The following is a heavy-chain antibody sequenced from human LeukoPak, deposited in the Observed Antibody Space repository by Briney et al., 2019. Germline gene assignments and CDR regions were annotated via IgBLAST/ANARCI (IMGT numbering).Heavy chain of an antibody. J-gene: IGHJ2*01. V-gene: IGHV4-59*08. CDR1: GGSITSNY. CDR2: IFYSGNT. CDR3: ARLLRSVTTSAIWYFDL. Sequence: SETLSLTCTVSGGSITSNYWSWIRQPPGKGLEWIGYIFYSGNTNYNPSLKSRVTISLDMSKTQFSLKLSSVTAADTAVYYCARLLRSVTTSAIWYFDLWGRGTLVTVSS. D-gene: IGHD4-17*01.